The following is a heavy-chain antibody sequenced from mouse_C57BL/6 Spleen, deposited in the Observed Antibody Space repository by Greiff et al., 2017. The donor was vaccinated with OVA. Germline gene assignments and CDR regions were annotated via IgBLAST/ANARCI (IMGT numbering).Heavy chain of an antibody. J-gene: IGHJ1*03. CDR3: ARHADYYGSSYGYFDV. CDR2: FYPGSGSI. V-gene: IGHV1-62-2*01. D-gene: IGHD1-1*01. CDR1: GYTFTEYT. Sequence: VQLQESGAELVKPGASVKLSCKASGYTFTEYTIHWVKQRSGQGLEWIGWFYPGSGSIKYNEKFKDKATLTADKSSSTVYMELSRLTSEDSVVYFCARHADYYGSSYGYFDVWGTGTTVTVSS.